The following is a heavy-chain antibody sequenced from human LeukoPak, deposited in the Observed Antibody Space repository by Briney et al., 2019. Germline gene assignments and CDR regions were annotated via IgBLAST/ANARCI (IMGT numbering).Heavy chain of an antibody. CDR2: INPNSGGT. CDR3: AIAVPAARWFDP. CDR1: GYTFTGYY. J-gene: IGHJ5*02. V-gene: IGHV1-2*02. Sequence: GASVKVSCKASGYTFTGYYMHWVRQAPGQGLEWMGWINPNSGGTNYAQKFQGRVTMTRDTSISTAYMELSRLRSDDTAEYYCAIAVPAARWFDPWGQGTLVTVSS. D-gene: IGHD2-2*01.